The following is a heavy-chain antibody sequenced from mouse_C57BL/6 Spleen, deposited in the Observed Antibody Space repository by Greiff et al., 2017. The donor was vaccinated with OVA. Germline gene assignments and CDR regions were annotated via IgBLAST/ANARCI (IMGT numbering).Heavy chain of an antibody. CDR2: ISNGGGST. Sequence: EVKVVESGGGLVQPGGSLKLSCAASGFTFSDYYMYWVRQTPEKRLEWVAYISNGGGSTYYPDTVKGRFTISRDNAKNTLYLQMSRLKSEDTAMYYCARYYYGSRYFDVWGTGTTVTVSS. CDR1: GFTFSDYY. J-gene: IGHJ1*03. D-gene: IGHD1-1*01. CDR3: ARYYYGSRYFDV. V-gene: IGHV5-12*01.